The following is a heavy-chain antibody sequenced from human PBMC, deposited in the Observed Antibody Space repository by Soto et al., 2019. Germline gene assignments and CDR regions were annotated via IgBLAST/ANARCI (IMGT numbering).Heavy chain of an antibody. V-gene: IGHV4-59*01. J-gene: IGHJ5*02. D-gene: IGHD2-15*01. CDR1: GGSISSYY. Sequence: SETLSLTSTVAGGSISSYYWSWIRQPPGKGLEWIGYIYYSGSTNYNPSLKSRVTISVDTSKNQFSLKLSSVTAADTAVYYCARGGYCSGGSCYSGWFDPWGQGTLVTVSS. CDR2: IYYSGST. CDR3: ARGGYCSGGSCYSGWFDP.